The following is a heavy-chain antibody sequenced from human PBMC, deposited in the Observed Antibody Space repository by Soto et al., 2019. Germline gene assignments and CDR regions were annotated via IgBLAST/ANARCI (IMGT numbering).Heavy chain of an antibody. J-gene: IGHJ4*02. Sequence: EVHLVESGGGLVQPGGSLRLSCAASGFSFRSSWMSWVRQAPGKGLQWVANINQDGSANYYAASVRGRFTISRDNADSLYLQMNSLRAEDTALYYCAREDWYYFDYWGQGTLVTVSS. CDR2: INQDGSAN. V-gene: IGHV3-7*03. D-gene: IGHD3-9*01. CDR3: AREDWYYFDY. CDR1: GFSFRSSW.